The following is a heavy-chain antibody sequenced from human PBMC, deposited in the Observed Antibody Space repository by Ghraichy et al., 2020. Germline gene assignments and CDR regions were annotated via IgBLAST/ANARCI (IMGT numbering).Heavy chain of an antibody. J-gene: IGHJ6*03. CDR1: GFKFSNYG. D-gene: IGHD1-1*01. CDR2: ISGSNDKT. Sequence: GALRLSCAASGFKFSNYGMTWVRQAPGKGLEWVSAISGSNDKTYYADSVKGRFTISRDNSRNALYLQMHSLRAEDTATYYCAKTPYNDYFYYMDVWGKGTSVTVSS. CDR3: AKTPYNDYFYYMDV. V-gene: IGHV3-23*01.